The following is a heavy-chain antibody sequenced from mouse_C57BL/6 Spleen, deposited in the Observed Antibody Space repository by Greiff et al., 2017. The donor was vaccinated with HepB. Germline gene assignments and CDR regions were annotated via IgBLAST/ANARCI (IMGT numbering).Heavy chain of an antibody. CDR3: ARSRGIFD. CDR1: GFAFSSSW. J-gene: IGHJ1*03. V-gene: IGHV1-82*01. CDR2: IYPGDGDT. Sequence: VKLMESGPELVKPGASVKISCKASGFAFSSSWMNWVKQRPGKGLEWIGRIYPGDGDTNYNGKFKGKATLTADKSSSTAYMQLSSLTSEDSAVYFCARSRGIFDWGTGTTVTVSS.